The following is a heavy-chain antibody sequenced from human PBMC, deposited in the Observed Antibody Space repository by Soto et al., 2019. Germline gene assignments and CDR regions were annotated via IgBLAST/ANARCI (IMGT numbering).Heavy chain of an antibody. D-gene: IGHD6-19*01. CDR3: GHKDSSGWYSDF. CDR2: IYWDDDK. CDR1: GFSLSTSGVG. V-gene: IGHV2-5*02. Sequence: QITLKESGPTLVKPTQTLTLTCTFSGFSLSTSGVGVGWIRQPPGKALEWLALIYWDDDKRYSPSLKSRLTIPKDPSKNPVVLKMTNMDPVDTATYYRGHKDSSGWYSDFWGQGTLVTVSS. J-gene: IGHJ4*02.